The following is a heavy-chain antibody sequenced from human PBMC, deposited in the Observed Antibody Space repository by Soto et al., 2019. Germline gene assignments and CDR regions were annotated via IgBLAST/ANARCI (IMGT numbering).Heavy chain of an antibody. CDR3: VGGPYSSFFLYYLDY. Sequence: ASVKVSCKASGYMFTYYYIHWVRQGPGQGLEWMGVINPNRGTTTYAQNFQGRVTMTRDTSTSTVYMELTSLTSEDTAIYYGVGGPYSSFFLYYLDYWGQGTLVTVSS. V-gene: IGHV1-46*01. CDR1: GYMFTYYY. J-gene: IGHJ4*02. D-gene: IGHD1-26*01. CDR2: INPNRGTT.